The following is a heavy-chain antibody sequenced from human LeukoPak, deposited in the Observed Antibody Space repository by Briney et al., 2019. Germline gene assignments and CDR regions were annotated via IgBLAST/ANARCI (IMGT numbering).Heavy chain of an antibody. CDR3: ARVSAKYSRFGGWLDP. V-gene: IGHV1-8*01. J-gene: IGHJ5*02. CDR2: MNPNSGNT. CDR1: GYTFTSYD. D-gene: IGHD6-6*01. Sequence: ASVKVSCKASGYTFTSYDINWVRQATGQGLEWMGWMNPNSGNTGYAQKFQGRVTMTRNTSISTAYMELSSLRSEDTAVYYCARVSAKYSRFGGWLDPWGQGTLVTVSS.